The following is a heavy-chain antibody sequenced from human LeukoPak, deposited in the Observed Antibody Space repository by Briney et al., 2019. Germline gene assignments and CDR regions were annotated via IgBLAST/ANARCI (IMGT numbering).Heavy chain of an antibody. Sequence: ASVKVSCKASGYTFTSYDINWVRQATGQGLEWMGWMNPNSGNTGYAQKLQGRVTMTTDTPTSTAYMELRSLRSDDTAVYYCASRCSSSSCYGNAFDIWGQGTMVTVSS. J-gene: IGHJ3*02. CDR2: MNPNSGNT. CDR1: GYTFTSYD. CDR3: ASRCSSSSCYGNAFDI. V-gene: IGHV1-8*02. D-gene: IGHD2-2*01.